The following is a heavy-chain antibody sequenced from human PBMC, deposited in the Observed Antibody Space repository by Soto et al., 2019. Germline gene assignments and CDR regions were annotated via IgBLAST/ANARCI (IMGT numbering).Heavy chain of an antibody. J-gene: IGHJ4*02. CDR1: GGSISSYY. V-gene: IGHV4-59*01. CDR2: IYYSGST. Sequence: SETLSLTCTVSGGSISSYYWSWIRQPPGKGLEWIGYIYYSGSTNYNPSLKSRVTISVDTSKNQFSLKLSSVTAADTAVYYCARGDIAAAGPRHDCWGQGTLVTVSS. CDR3: ARGDIAAAGPRHDC. D-gene: IGHD6-13*01.